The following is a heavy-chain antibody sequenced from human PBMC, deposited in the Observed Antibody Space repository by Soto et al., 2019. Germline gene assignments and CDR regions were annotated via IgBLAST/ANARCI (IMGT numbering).Heavy chain of an antibody. CDR2: ISGSGGST. Sequence: GGSLRLSCAASGFTFSSYAMSWVRQAPGKGLEWVSAISGSGGSTYYADSVKGRFTISRDNSKNTLYLQMNSLRAEDTAVYYCAKDRPTDYSNYESGFCMDVWGQGTTVTVSS. V-gene: IGHV3-23*01. D-gene: IGHD4-4*01. CDR1: GFTFSSYA. J-gene: IGHJ6*02. CDR3: AKDRPTDYSNYESGFCMDV.